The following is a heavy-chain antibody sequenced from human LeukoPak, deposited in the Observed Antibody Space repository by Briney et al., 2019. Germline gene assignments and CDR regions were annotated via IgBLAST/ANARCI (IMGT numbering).Heavy chain of an antibody. CDR3: ARDYGDSNYWYFDL. D-gene: IGHD4-17*01. Sequence: SQTLSRTCTVSGGSISSGGYYWSWIRQHPGKGLEWIGYIYYSGGTYYKPSLKSRVTISVDTSKNHFSLKLNSVTAADTAVYYCARDYGDSNYWYFDLWGRGTLVTVPS. CDR1: GGSISSGGYY. V-gene: IGHV4-31*03. CDR2: IYYSGGT. J-gene: IGHJ2*01.